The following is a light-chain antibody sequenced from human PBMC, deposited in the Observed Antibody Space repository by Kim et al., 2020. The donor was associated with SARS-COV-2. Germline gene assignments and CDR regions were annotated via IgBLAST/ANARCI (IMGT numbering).Light chain of an antibody. CDR3: QQASRFPIT. Sequence: GDRVTITCRASQDISTWVAWYQQIPGKAPTLLIYAASSLQSGVPSRFSGSGSGTDFTLTINSLQPEDFATYYCQQASRFPITFGQGTRLEIK. V-gene: IGKV1D-12*01. J-gene: IGKJ5*01. CDR2: AAS. CDR1: QDISTW.